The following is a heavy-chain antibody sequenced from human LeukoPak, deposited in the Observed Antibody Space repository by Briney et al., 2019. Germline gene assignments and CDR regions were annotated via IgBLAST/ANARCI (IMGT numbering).Heavy chain of an antibody. CDR1: GFTFSSHG. J-gene: IGHJ4*02. D-gene: IGHD5-24*01. CDR2: ISPSGGIT. CDR3: AKGGRWLQFAYFDY. V-gene: IGHV3-23*01. Sequence: GGSLRLSCGASGFTFSSHGMNWVRQAPGKGLEWVSGISPSGGITYYTDSVKGRFTISRDNSKNTLYLQMNSLRAEDTAVYYCAKGGRWLQFAYFDYWGQGTLVTVSS.